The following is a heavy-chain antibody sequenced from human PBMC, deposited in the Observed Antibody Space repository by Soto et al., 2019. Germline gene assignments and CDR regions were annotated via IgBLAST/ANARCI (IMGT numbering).Heavy chain of an antibody. V-gene: IGHV1-46*03. CDR3: ASLNSWNDAFDI. Sequence: ASVKVSCKASGYTFTSYYMHWVRQAPGQGLEWMGIINPSGGSTSYAQKFQGRVTMTRDTSTSTVYMELSSLSSEDTAVYYCASLNSWNDAFDIWGQGTMVTVSS. CDR2: INPSGGST. D-gene: IGHD1-20*01. CDR1: GYTFTSYY. J-gene: IGHJ3*02.